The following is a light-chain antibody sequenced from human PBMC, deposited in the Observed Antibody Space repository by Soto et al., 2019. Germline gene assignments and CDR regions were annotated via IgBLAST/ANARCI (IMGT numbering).Light chain of an antibody. Sequence: DIEMTQSPATLSASLGERVTITCGASQTVSMWFAWYHQKPRKAPMLLIHEASSLESGVPSRFSGSGSGTEFTLTISSPQPDDFSTYYCQQYNSYLTFGQGTKVDIK. CDR1: QTVSMW. CDR2: EAS. CDR3: QQYNSYLT. V-gene: IGKV1-5*01. J-gene: IGKJ1*01.